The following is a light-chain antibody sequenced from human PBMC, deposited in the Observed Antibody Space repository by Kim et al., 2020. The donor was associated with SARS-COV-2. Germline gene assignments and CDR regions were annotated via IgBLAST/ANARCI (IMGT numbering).Light chain of an antibody. CDR1: QSIRSW. CDR3: QQYNSDLAT. Sequence: ASIGDRVTITCRGSQSIRSWLAWYQQKPGKAPKLLIYKASNLESGVPSRFSGSGSGTEFTLTISSLQPDDSATYYCQQYNSDLATFGQGTKVDIK. J-gene: IGKJ1*01. CDR2: KAS. V-gene: IGKV1-5*03.